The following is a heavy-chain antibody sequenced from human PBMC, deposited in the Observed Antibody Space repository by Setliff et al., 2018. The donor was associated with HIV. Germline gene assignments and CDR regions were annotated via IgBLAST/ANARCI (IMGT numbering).Heavy chain of an antibody. V-gene: IGHV3-15*01. J-gene: IGHJ3*02. CDR2: TKSKTDGGTT. CDR3: TTDWGSVTYYVRAFDI. D-gene: IGHD3-16*01. Sequence: PGGSLRLSCAASAFTFSNAWMSWVRQAPGKGLEWVGRTKSKTDGGTTDYAAPVKGRFTISRDDSESTVYLQMNSLETEDTAVYYCTTDWGSVTYYVRAFDIWGQGTMVTVSS. CDR1: AFTFSNAW.